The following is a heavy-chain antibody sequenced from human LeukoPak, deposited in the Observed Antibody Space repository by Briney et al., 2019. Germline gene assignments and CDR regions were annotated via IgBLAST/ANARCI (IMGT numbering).Heavy chain of an antibody. CDR2: ISAYNGNT. V-gene: IGHV1-18*01. D-gene: IGHD1-26*01. CDR3: ARLGRYSGSRGAFDI. Sequence: ASVKVSCKASGYTFTSYGISWVRQAPGQGLEWMGWISAYNGNTNYAQKHQGRVTMTTDTSTSTAYMELRSLRSDDTAVYYCARLGRYSGSRGAFDIWGQGTMVTVSS. J-gene: IGHJ3*02. CDR1: GYTFTSYG.